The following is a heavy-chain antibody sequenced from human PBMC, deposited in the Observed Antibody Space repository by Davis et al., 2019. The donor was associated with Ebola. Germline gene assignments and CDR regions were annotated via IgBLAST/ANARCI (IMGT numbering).Heavy chain of an antibody. V-gene: IGHV5-51*01. CDR3: ARGGSGTHYPFDS. Sequence: GESLKISCTASGYTFTNYWIAWVRQLPGKGLEWMGMIYPEDSDITYSPSFQGHVTMSVDKSINTAYLQWRSLRASDTAMYYCARGGSGTHYPFDSWGQGTLVTVSS. D-gene: IGHD3-10*01. CDR1: GYTFTNYW. CDR2: IYPEDSDI. J-gene: IGHJ4*02.